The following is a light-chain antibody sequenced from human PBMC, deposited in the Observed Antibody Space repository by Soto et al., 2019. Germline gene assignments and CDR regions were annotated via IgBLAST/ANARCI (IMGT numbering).Light chain of an antibody. CDR3: QQYNDYSWT. V-gene: IGKV1-5*01. CDR2: AAS. CDR1: QTVGTW. Sequence: DIQMTQSPSSLSASVGDNVTITCRASQTVGTWLTWFRQRPGKAPNLLIFAASTLENGVPPRFSGSGSGTEFTLTIPGLQPDDSATYYCQQYNDYSWTFGQGTKVEIK. J-gene: IGKJ1*01.